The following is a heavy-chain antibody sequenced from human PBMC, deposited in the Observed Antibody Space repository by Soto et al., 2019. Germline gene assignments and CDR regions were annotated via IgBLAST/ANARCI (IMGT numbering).Heavy chain of an antibody. D-gene: IGHD1-1*01. J-gene: IGHJ4*02. V-gene: IGHV5-51*01. CDR1: GYRFTSSW. CDR3: ARLPGIVAPGTVFLDN. Sequence: PGESLKISCKASGYRFTSSWIGWVRQMPGKGLEWMGIIYPGDSDTRYRPSFQGQVTISADKSSGTAYLQWNSLQASDTAMYYCARLPGIVAPGTVFLDNWGQGTMVTVSS. CDR2: IYPGDSDT.